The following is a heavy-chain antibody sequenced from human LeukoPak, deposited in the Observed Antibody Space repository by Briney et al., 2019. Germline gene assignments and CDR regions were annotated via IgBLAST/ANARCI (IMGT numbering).Heavy chain of an antibody. CDR3: AKVRDYYDSSGPNWFDP. CDR2: MNPNSGNT. J-gene: IGHJ5*02. D-gene: IGHD3-22*01. Sequence: ASVKVSCKASGYTFTSYDINWVRQATGQGLEWMGWMNPNSGNTGYAQKFQGRVTMTRNTSISTAYMELSSLRSEDTAVYYCAKVRDYYDSSGPNWFDPWGQGTLVTVSS. CDR1: GYTFTSYD. V-gene: IGHV1-8*01.